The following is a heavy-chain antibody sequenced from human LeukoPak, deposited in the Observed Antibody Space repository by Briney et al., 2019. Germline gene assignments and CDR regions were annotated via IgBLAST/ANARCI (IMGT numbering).Heavy chain of an antibody. D-gene: IGHD6-13*01. CDR1: GFTFSSYN. J-gene: IGHJ4*02. V-gene: IGHV3-48*02. Sequence: PGGSLRLSCAASGFTFSSYNMNWVRRAPGMGLERVSFISSTGNTIYYADSVKGRFTISRDNAKNSLYLQMNSLRDEDTAVYYCARGSGSSWYVHYYFDYWGQGTLVTVSS. CDR3: ARGSGSSWYVHYYFDY. CDR2: ISSTGNTI.